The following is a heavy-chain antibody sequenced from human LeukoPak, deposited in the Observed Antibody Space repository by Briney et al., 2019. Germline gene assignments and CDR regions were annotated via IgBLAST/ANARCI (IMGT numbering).Heavy chain of an antibody. CDR3: ARCRLQQMEDAFDI. CDR2: INHSGST. D-gene: IGHD5-24*01. CDR1: GGSFSGYY. Sequence: SETLSLTCAVYGGSFSGYYWSWIRQSPGKGLEWIGEINHSGSTNYNPSLKSRVTISVDTSKNQFSLKLSSVTAADTAVYYCARCRLQQMEDAFDIWGQGTMVTVSS. V-gene: IGHV4-34*01. J-gene: IGHJ3*02.